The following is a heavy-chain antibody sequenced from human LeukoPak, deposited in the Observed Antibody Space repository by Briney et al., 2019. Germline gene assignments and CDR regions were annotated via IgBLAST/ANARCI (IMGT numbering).Heavy chain of an antibody. D-gene: IGHD3-22*01. J-gene: IGHJ4*02. Sequence: GRSLRLSCAASGFTFSSYAMHWVRQAPGKGLEWVAVISYDGSNKYYADSVKGRFTISRDNSKNTLYLQINSLRAEDTAVYYCARVFYDSSGYSPDYWGQGTLVTVSS. CDR1: GFTFSSYA. CDR3: ARVFYDSSGYSPDY. CDR2: ISYDGSNK. V-gene: IGHV3-30*04.